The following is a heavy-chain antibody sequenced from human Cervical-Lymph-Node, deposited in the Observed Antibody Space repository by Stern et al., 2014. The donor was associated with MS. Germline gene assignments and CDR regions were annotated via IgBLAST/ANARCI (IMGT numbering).Heavy chain of an antibody. CDR1: GGSISSYY. CDR2: SSYDGST. Sequence: QVQLQESGPGVVKPSETLSLPCTVSGGSISSYYWSWIRQAPGKGLEVIGYSSYDGSTNYNSSLKSRVTISLDTSKKQFSLKLDSVSAADTAVYFCARVSTSFDDWGQGTLVTVSS. V-gene: IGHV4-59*01. D-gene: IGHD4-11*01. J-gene: IGHJ4*02. CDR3: ARVSTSFDD.